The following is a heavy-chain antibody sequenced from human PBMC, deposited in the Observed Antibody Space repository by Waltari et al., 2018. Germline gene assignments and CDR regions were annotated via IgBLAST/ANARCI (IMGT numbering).Heavy chain of an antibody. V-gene: IGHV4-38-2*01. D-gene: IGHD6-19*01. CDR2: IYHSGST. J-gene: IGHJ4*02. CDR3: ARVWAVAGRFDY. CDR1: GYSIRRRHY. Sequence: QVQLQESGPGLVKPSEPLSPTCAVSGYSIRRRHYWGWLRQPPGKGLEWIGSIYHSGSTYYNPSLKSRVTISVDTSKNQFSLKLSSVTAADTAVYYCARVWAVAGRFDYWGQGTLVTVSS.